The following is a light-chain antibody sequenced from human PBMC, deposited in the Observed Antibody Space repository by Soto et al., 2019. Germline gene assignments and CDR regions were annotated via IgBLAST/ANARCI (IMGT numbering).Light chain of an antibody. V-gene: IGLV2-14*01. Sequence: QSVLTQPASVSGSPGQSITISCTGTSRDIGNYNYVSWYQHHPGKAPKLMIYEVTSWPSGVSDRFSGSKSGMTASLTISGLQPEDEADYFCASYRSDNTLVLFGNGTKVTV. CDR2: EVT. CDR1: SRDIGNYNY. J-gene: IGLJ1*01. CDR3: ASYRSDNTLVL.